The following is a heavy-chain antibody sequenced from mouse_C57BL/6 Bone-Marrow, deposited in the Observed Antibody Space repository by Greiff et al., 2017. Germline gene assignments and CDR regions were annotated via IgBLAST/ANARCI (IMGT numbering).Heavy chain of an antibody. V-gene: IGHV1-42*01. CDR2: INPSTGGT. D-gene: IGHD1-1*01. CDR3: ARLLPDY. J-gene: IGHJ2*01. CDR1: GYSFTGYY. Sequence: EVQLQQSGPELVKPGASVKISCKASGYSFTGYYMNWVKQSPEKSLEWIGEINPSTGGTTYNQKFKAKATLTVDKSSSTAYMQLKSLTSEDSAVYYCARLLPDYWGQGTTLTVSS.